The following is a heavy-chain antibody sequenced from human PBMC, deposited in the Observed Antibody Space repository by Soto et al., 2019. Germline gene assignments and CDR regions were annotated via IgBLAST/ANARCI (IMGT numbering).Heavy chain of an antibody. Sequence: SETLSLTCAVYGGSFSGYYWSWIRQPLGKGLEWIGEINHSGSTNYNPSLKSRVTISVDTSKNQFSLKLSSVTAADTAVYYCARGRLGYCSGGSCYSRDFAFDIWGQGTMVTVSS. CDR1: GGSFSGYY. CDR3: ARGRLGYCSGGSCYSRDFAFDI. D-gene: IGHD2-15*01. J-gene: IGHJ3*02. CDR2: INHSGST. V-gene: IGHV4-34*01.